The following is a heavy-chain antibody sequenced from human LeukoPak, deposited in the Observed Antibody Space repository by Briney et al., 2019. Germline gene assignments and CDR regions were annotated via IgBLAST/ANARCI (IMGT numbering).Heavy chain of an antibody. D-gene: IGHD1-26*01. J-gene: IGHJ5*02. CDR1: GFAFSTYA. V-gene: IGHV3-23*01. Sequence: GGSLRLSCAASGFAFSTYAMSWVRQAPGKGLEWVSALSANGGTTYYADSVKGRFTISRDNSKNTLYLQMRSLRVEDTAVYYCAKDLSGSYDPWGQGTLVTVSS. CDR2: LSANGGTT. CDR3: AKDLSGSYDP.